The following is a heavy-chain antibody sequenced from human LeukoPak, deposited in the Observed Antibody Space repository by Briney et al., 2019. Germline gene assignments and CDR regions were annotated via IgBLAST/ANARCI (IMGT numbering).Heavy chain of an antibody. V-gene: IGHV4-59*01. D-gene: IGHD4-17*01. CDR1: GGSISSYY. Sequence: SETLSLTCTVSGGSISSYYWSWIRQTPGKGLEWIGNIHYSGSTNYNPSLKSRVTISVDTSKNQFSLKLSSVTAADTAVYYCARVWASGDYGDYYYYYMDVWGKGTTVTISS. CDR3: ARVWASGDYGDYYYYYMDV. J-gene: IGHJ6*03. CDR2: IHYSGST.